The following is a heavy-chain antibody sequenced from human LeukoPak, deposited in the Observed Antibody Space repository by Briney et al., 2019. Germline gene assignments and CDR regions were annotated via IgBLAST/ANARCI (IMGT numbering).Heavy chain of an antibody. D-gene: IGHD3-9*01. CDR1: GYTFTGSY. Sequence: ASVKVSCKASGYTFTGSYMHWVRQAPGQGLEWMGWINPNSGGTNYAQKFQGRVTMTRDTSISTAYMELSRLRSDDTAVYYCARDGTISYYIDVWGKGTTVTVSS. CDR2: INPNSGGT. CDR3: ARDGTISYYIDV. V-gene: IGHV1-2*02. J-gene: IGHJ6*03.